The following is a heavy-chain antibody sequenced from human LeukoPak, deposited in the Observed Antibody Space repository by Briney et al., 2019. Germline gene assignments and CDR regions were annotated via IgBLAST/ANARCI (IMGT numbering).Heavy chain of an antibody. V-gene: IGHV3-23*01. Sequence: PGGSLRLSCAASGFTLRSYDRNWVRQAPGKGLEWVSAISGSGTNTYYADSVKGRFTISRDNSKNTLYLQMNSLRAEDTAVYYCAKGIKPYYYYMDVWGKGTTVTISS. J-gene: IGHJ6*03. CDR1: GFTLRSYD. CDR3: AKGIKPYYYYMDV. D-gene: IGHD1-14*01. CDR2: ISGSGTNT.